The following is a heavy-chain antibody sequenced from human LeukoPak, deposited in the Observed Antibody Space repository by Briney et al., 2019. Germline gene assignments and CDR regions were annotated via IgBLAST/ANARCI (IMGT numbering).Heavy chain of an antibody. D-gene: IGHD5-12*01. CDR3: ARDNAGYDY. J-gene: IGHJ4*02. V-gene: IGHV3-48*01. CDR1: GFTFSDYN. CDR2: ITRSSSPI. Sequence: GGSLRLSCAASGFTFSDYNMNWVRQAPGKGLEWLSYITRSSSPIYYADSVKGRFTTSRDNAKNSLYLQMNSLRAEDTAVYYCARDNAGYDYWGQGTLVTVSS.